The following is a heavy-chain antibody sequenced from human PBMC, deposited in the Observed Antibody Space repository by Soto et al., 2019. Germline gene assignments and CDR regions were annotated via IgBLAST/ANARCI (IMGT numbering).Heavy chain of an antibody. CDR2: INPILGIA. V-gene: IGHV1-69*02. CDR1: GGTFSSYT. Sequence: QVQLVQSGAEVKKPGSSVKVSCKASGGTFSSYTISWVRQAPGQGLEWMGRINPILGIATYGQKFQGRVTIAADKSTSTAYMEMSSLRSEDTAVSYCASRTRYCSGGSCYLDAFDIWGEGTMVTVSS. J-gene: IGHJ3*02. D-gene: IGHD2-15*01. CDR3: ASRTRYCSGGSCYLDAFDI.